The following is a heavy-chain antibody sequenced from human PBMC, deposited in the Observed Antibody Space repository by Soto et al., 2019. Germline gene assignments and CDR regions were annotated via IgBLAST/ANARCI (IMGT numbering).Heavy chain of an antibody. Sequence: QVTLKESGPVLVKPTETLTLRCTVSGLSITDSEMGVSWISQPPGQPLEWLAHIDSSGEKSYRTFLKSRRAISKDTSKSQIVLTMTNMDPADTATYYCARRHLAVAVSPWFDPWGQGIPVTVSS. CDR3: ARRHLAVAVSPWFDP. CDR1: GLSITDSEMG. CDR2: IDSSGEK. J-gene: IGHJ5*02. V-gene: IGHV2-26*01. D-gene: IGHD6-19*01.